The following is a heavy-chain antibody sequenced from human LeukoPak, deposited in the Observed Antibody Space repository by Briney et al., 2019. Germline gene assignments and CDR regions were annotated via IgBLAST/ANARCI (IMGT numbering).Heavy chain of an antibody. V-gene: IGHV4-59*08. J-gene: IGHJ2*01. CDR3: ARSPRPWYFDL. CDR1: GGSISSYY. Sequence: KPSETLSLTCTVSGGSISSYYWSWIRQPPGKGLEWIGYIYYSGSTNYNPSLKSRVTISVDTSKNQFSLKLSSVTAADTAVYYCARSPRPWYFDLWGRGTLVTVSS. CDR2: IYYSGST.